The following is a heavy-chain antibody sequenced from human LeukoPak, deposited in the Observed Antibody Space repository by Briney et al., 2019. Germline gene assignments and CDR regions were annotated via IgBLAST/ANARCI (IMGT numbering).Heavy chain of an antibody. CDR3: ARGSIVGATFDYFDY. D-gene: IGHD1-26*01. CDR2: MNPNSGNT. V-gene: IGHV1-8*01. Sequence: ASVKVSCKASGYTFTNYDINWVRQATGQGLEWMGWMNPNSGNTDYAQKFQGRVTMTRNTSISTAYMELSRLRSDDTAVYYCARGSIVGATFDYFDYWGQGTLVTVSS. J-gene: IGHJ4*02. CDR1: GYTFTNYD.